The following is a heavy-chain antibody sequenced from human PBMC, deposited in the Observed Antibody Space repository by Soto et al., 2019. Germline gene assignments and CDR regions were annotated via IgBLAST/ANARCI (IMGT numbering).Heavy chain of an antibody. CDR1: GYTFTSYD. J-gene: IGHJ6*02. CDR3: ARGGLRFLEWSLYYYGMDV. V-gene: IGHV1-8*01. Sequence: QVQLVQSGAEVKKPGASVKVSCKASGYTFTSYDINWVRQATGQGLEWMGWMNPNSGNTGYAQKFQGRVTMTRNTSISTAYMELSSVRSEDTAVYYCARGGLRFLEWSLYYYGMDVWGQGTTVTVSS. D-gene: IGHD3-3*01. CDR2: MNPNSGNT.